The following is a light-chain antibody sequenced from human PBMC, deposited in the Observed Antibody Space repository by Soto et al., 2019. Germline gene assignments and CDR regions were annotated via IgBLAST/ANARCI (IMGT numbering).Light chain of an antibody. J-gene: IGKJ1*01. CDR3: QHYNNWPQT. CDR2: GAS. Sequence: EIVMTQSPATLSVSPGERATLSCRASQSVSSNLAWYQQKPGQAPRLIIYGASTRATGIPARFSGSGSGTEFTLTISSLQSEDFAHYYCQHYNNWPQTFGQGTKVEIK. CDR1: QSVSSN. V-gene: IGKV3-15*01.